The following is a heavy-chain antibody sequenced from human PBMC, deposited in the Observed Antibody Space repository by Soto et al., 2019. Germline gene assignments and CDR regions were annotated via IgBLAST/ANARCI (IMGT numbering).Heavy chain of an antibody. CDR3: ATRSPHSGYVDY. V-gene: IGHV3-48*01. CDR2: LSSSTLTI. Sequence: GGSLRLSCAASGFTFSSYNMNWVRQAPGKGLEWVSYLSSSTLTIYYADSVKGRFTISRDNAKNSLYLQMNSLRAEDTAVYYCATRSPHSGYVDYWGQGTLVTVSS. J-gene: IGHJ4*02. D-gene: IGHD1-26*01. CDR1: GFTFSSYN.